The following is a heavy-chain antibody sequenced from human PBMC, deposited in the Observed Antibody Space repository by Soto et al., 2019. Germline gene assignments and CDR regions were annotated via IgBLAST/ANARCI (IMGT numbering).Heavy chain of an antibody. CDR1: GFTFSSYA. Sequence: PWGSLRLSCSASGFTFSSYAMHWVRQAPGKGLEYVSAISSNGGSTYYADSVKGRFTISRDNSKNTLYLQMSSLRAEDTAVYYCVKGPGLVVPAVPYYYYGMDVWGQGTTVTVSS. CDR2: ISSNGGST. D-gene: IGHD2-2*01. V-gene: IGHV3-64D*08. J-gene: IGHJ6*02. CDR3: VKGPGLVVPAVPYYYYGMDV.